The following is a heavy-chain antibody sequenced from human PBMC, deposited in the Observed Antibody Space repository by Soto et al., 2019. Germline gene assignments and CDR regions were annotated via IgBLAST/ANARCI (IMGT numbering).Heavy chain of an antibody. Sequence: QVQLVQSGAEVKKPGASVKVSCKASGYTFTNYGIIWVRQAPGQGLEWMGWISAYNGNTNYAQRRQVRFTMTTDTSTSTAYMELRSLRSDDTAVYYCARVRGRNDDWFDPWGQGTLVTVSS. CDR1: GYTFTNYG. D-gene: IGHD1-1*01. CDR2: ISAYNGNT. CDR3: ARVRGRNDDWFDP. J-gene: IGHJ5*02. V-gene: IGHV1-18*01.